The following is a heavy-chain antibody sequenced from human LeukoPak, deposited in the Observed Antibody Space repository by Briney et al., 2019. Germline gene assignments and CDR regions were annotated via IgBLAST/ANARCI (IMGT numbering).Heavy chain of an antibody. J-gene: IGHJ4*02. Sequence: PSETLSLTCTVSGGSFTNYYWGWIRLPPGKGLEWIGYIYDSGSTNYTPSLKSRVTISMDTSKNQFSLKLRSLTAADTAVYYCARDDYARAFDSWGQGTLVTVSS. CDR1: GGSFTNYY. CDR2: IYDSGST. D-gene: IGHD4/OR15-4a*01. V-gene: IGHV4-59*12. CDR3: ARDDYARAFDS.